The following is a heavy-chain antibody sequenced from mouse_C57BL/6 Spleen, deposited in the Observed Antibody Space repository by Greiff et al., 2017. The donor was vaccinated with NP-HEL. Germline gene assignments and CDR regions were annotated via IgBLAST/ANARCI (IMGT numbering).Heavy chain of an antibody. D-gene: IGHD2-5*01. CDR1: GYTFTEYT. CDR2: FYPGSGSI. Sequence: VQLQQSGAELVKPGASVKLSCKASGYTFTEYTIHWVKQRSGQGLEWIGWFYPGSGSIKYNEKFKDKATLTADKSSSTVYMELSRLTSEDSAVYVCARHESYYSNYLYYCDYWGQGTTLTVSS. V-gene: IGHV1-62-2*01. J-gene: IGHJ2*01. CDR3: ARHESYYSNYLYYCDY.